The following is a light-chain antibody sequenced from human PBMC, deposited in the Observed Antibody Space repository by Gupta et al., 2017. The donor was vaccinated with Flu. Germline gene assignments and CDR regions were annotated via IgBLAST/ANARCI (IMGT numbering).Light chain of an antibody. CDR3: QSYDSSLSGSNWV. CDR1: SSNIGAGYD. J-gene: IGLJ3*02. CDR2: GNN. V-gene: IGLV1-40*01. Sequence: ISCTGSSSNIGAGYDVHWYQQLPGTAPKLLIYGNNNRPSGVPDRFSGSKSGTSASLAITGLQAEDEADYYCQSYDSSLSGSNWVFGGGTKLTVL.